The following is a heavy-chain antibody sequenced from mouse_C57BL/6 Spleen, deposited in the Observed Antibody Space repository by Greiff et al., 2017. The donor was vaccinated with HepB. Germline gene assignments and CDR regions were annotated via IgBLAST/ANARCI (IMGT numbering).Heavy chain of an antibody. CDR1: GYTFTDYY. D-gene: IGHD1-1*01. V-gene: IGHV1-26*01. CDR3: ASGGTTVVYPGWYFDV. J-gene: IGHJ1*03. CDR2: INPNNGGT. Sequence: VQLQQSGPELVKPGASVKISCKASGYTFTDYYMNWVKQSHGKSLEWIGDINPNNGGTSYNQKFKGKATLTVDKSSSTAYMELRSLTSEDSAVYYCASGGTTVVYPGWYFDVWGTGTTVTVSS.